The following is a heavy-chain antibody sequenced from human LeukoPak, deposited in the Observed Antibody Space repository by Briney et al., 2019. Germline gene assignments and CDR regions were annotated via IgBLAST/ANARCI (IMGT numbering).Heavy chain of an antibody. J-gene: IGHJ6*02. D-gene: IGHD1-26*01. V-gene: IGHV3-66*01. CDR1: GFTVSSNY. CDR2: ISTSGTT. Sequence: GGSLRLSCAASGFTVSSNYMSWVRQAPGKGLEWVSIISTSGTTSYADSVKDRFTISRDNSRNTLYLQMNSLRAEDTAVYYCATRGAPGYYYGMDVWGQGTTVTVSS. CDR3: ATRGAPGYYYGMDV.